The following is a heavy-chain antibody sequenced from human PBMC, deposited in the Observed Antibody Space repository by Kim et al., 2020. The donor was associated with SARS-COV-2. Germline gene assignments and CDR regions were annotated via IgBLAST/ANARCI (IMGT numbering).Heavy chain of an antibody. D-gene: IGHD3-10*01. CDR3: ARNMVRGMSPFDY. CDR2: LSYDGSNI. J-gene: IGHJ4*02. CDR1: GFTFSSHA. V-gene: IGHV3-30*04. Sequence: GGSLRLSCAASGFTFSSHAMHWVRQAPGKGLEWVAALSYDGSNIYHADSVRGRFTISRDNSKNTLYLQMNSLRGEDTAVYYCARNMVRGMSPFDYWGQGTLVTVSS.